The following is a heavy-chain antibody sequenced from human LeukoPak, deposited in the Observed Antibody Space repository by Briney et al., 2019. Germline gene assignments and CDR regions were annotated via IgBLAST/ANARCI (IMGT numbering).Heavy chain of an antibody. CDR1: GFTFSPYT. D-gene: IGHD6-6*01. CDR3: ARDSSVCEFDV. J-gene: IGHJ4*02. Sequence: GGSLRLSCAASGFTFSPYTMHWFRQPPGKGLEWVSYINTGSTTIYYADSVKGRFTISRDNAKNSLYLHMNSLRAEDTAVYYCARDSSVCEFDVWGQGTLVTVSS. V-gene: IGHV3-48*01. CDR2: INTGSTTI.